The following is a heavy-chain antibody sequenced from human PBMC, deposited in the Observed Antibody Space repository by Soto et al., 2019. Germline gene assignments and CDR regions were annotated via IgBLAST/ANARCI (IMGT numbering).Heavy chain of an antibody. CDR2: INHSGST. CDR1: GGSFSGYY. Sequence: SETLSLTCAVYGGSFSGYYWSWIRQPPGKGLEWIGEINHSGSTNYNPSLKSRVTISVDTSKNQFSLKLSSVTAADTAVYYCATGAEINNYNQLSYYFDYWGQGTLVTVSS. CDR3: ATGAEINNYNQLSYYFDY. J-gene: IGHJ4*02. V-gene: IGHV4-34*01. D-gene: IGHD3-16*02.